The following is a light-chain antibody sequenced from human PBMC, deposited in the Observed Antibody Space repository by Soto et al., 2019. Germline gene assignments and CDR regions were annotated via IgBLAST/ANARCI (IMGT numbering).Light chain of an antibody. CDR3: QQYYSYPLT. CDR1: ESVSSN. V-gene: IGKV3-15*01. J-gene: IGKJ4*01. CDR2: GAS. Sequence: EVVMTQSPATLSVSPGERATLSCRASESVSSNLAWYQQRPGQAPRLVIYGASTRATGIPARFSGGGSGTEFTLTISSLQSEDFATYYCQQYYSYPLTFGGGTKVEIK.